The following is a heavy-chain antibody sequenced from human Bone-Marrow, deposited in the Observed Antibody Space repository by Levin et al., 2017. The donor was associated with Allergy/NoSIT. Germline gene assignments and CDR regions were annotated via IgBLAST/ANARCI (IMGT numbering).Heavy chain of an antibody. CDR1: GGTFRSYT. Sequence: KISCKASGGTFRSYTINWVRQAPGQGLEWMGRIIPILDIANYAQKFKGRVTITADKSTSTAYMELSSLRSEDTAVYYCARVLGSDYDDPYAMDVWGQGTTVTVSS. D-gene: IGHD4-17*01. CDR2: IIPILDIA. CDR3: ARVLGSDYDDPYAMDV. V-gene: IGHV1-69*02. J-gene: IGHJ6*02.